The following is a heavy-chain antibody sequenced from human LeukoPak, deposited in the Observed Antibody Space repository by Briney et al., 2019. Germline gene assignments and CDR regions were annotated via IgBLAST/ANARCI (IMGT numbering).Heavy chain of an antibody. Sequence: GGSLRLSCAASGFTFDDYAMHWVRQAPGKGLEWVSLISGDGGSTYYADSVKGRFTISRDNSKSSLYLQMNSLRTEDTALYYCAKDIGPDIVVVPAAVDYWGQGTLVTVSS. J-gene: IGHJ4*02. CDR3: AKDIGPDIVVVPAAVDY. CDR2: ISGDGGST. V-gene: IGHV3-43*02. CDR1: GFTFDDYA. D-gene: IGHD2-2*01.